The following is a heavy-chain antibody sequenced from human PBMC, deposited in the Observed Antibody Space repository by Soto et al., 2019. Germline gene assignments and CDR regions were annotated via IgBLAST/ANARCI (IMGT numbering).Heavy chain of an antibody. Sequence: AGGSLRLSCAASGFTFSSYGMHWVRQAPGKGLEWVAVIWYDGSNKYYADSVKGRFTISRDNSKNTLYLQMNSLRAEDTAVYYCARDGGSYYGFDFDYWGQGTLVTVSS. J-gene: IGHJ4*02. V-gene: IGHV3-33*01. CDR1: GFTFSSYG. CDR3: ARDGGSYYGFDFDY. D-gene: IGHD1-26*01. CDR2: IWYDGSNK.